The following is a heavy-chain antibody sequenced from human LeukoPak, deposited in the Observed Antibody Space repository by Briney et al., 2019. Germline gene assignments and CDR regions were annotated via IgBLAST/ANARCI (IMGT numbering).Heavy chain of an antibody. CDR1: ADSLSSGGHY. CDR3: ARGGNRFGGFYFDY. D-gene: IGHD3-10*01. CDR2: IHHSGSS. Sequence: SETLSLTCTVSADSLSSGGHYWPWIRQLPGKGLESIGFIHHSGSSRHNPSLKDRVAISVDASRKQFALRLSSVTAADTAIYYCARGGNRFGGFYFDYWGQGIQVIVSS. V-gene: IGHV4-31*03. J-gene: IGHJ4*02.